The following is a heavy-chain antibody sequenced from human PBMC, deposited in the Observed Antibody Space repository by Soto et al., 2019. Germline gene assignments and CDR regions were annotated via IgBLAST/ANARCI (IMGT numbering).Heavy chain of an antibody. CDR3: ARGRAGHWYFDL. V-gene: IGHV4-31*03. J-gene: IGHJ2*01. CDR2: IYYSGTT. Sequence: QVQLQESGPGLVKPSQTLSLACTVSGGSIISGGYFWTWIRQHPGKGLEWIGYIYYSGTTYYNPSLKRRITMSVDTSKSQFSLNLSAVTAADTAVYYCARGRAGHWYFDLWGRGTLVTASS. CDR1: GGSIISGGYF. D-gene: IGHD6-19*01.